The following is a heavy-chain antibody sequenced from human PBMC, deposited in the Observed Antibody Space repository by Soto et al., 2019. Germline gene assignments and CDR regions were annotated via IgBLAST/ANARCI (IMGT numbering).Heavy chain of an antibody. V-gene: IGHV3-66*01. CDR1: GLTVSNSA. Sequence: VGSLRLSCTVSGLTVSNSAMSWVRQAPGKGLEWVSVVYSGGGTFYADSVKGRFTISRDNSKNTVSLQMNSLRVEDTAVYYCARDGSVHWGQGTLVTVSS. J-gene: IGHJ4*02. CDR3: ARDGSVH. CDR2: VYSGGGT.